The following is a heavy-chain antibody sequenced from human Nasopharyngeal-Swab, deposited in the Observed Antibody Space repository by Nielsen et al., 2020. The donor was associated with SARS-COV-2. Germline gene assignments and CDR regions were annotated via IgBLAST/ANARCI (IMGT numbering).Heavy chain of an antibody. CDR3: ARGRYYDILTGYYYFDY. J-gene: IGHJ4*02. D-gene: IGHD3-9*01. CDR1: GGSFSGYY. V-gene: IGHV4-34*01. Sequence: ESLQISCAVYGGSFSGYYWSWIRQPPGKGLEWIGEINHSGSTNYNPSLKSRVTISVDTSKNQFSLKLSSVTAADTAVYYCARGRYYDILTGYYYFDYWGQGTLVTVSS. CDR2: INHSGST.